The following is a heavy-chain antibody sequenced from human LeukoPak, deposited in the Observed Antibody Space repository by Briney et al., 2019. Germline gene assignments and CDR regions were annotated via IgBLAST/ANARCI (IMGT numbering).Heavy chain of an antibody. V-gene: IGHV3-48*03. CDR3: AELGITMIGGA. CDR2: ISSSGSTI. CDR1: GFTFSRYE. Sequence: PGGSLRLSCAASGFTFSRYEMNWVRQAPGKGLEWVSYISSSGSTIYYADSVKGRFTISRDNAKNSLYLQMNSLRAEDTAVYYCAELGITMIGGAWGKGTTVTISS. J-gene: IGHJ6*04. D-gene: IGHD3-10*02.